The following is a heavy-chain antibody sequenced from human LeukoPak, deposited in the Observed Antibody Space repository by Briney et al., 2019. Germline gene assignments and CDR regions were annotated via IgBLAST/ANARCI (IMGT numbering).Heavy chain of an antibody. D-gene: IGHD2-2*01. Sequence: ASVKVSCKAPGYTFTSYGISWVRQAPGQGLEWMGWISAYNGNTNYAQKLQGRVTMTTDTSTSTAYMELRSLRSDDTAVYYCARDADTVRDRGYCSSTSCHGYWFDPWGQGTLVTVSS. J-gene: IGHJ5*02. CDR3: ARDADTVRDRGYCSSTSCHGYWFDP. CDR2: ISAYNGNT. V-gene: IGHV1-18*01. CDR1: GYTFTSYG.